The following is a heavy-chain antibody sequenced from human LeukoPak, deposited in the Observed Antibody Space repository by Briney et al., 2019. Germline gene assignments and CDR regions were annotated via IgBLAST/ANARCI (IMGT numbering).Heavy chain of an antibody. V-gene: IGHV4-4*07. J-gene: IGHJ4*02. Sequence: SETLSLTCTVSGGSISSYYWSWIRQPAGKGLEWIGRIYTSGSTNYNPSLKSRVTMSVDTSKNQFSLKLSSVTAADTAVYYCARALHFGGVVTMFFDYWGQGTLVTVSS. CDR3: ARALHFGGVVTMFFDY. D-gene: IGHD3-16*01. CDR2: IYTSGST. CDR1: GGSISSYY.